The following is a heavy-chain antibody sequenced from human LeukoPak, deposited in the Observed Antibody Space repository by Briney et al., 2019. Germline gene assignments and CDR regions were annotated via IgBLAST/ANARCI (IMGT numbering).Heavy chain of an antibody. Sequence: SETLSLTCTVSGGSISSNAYYWAWIRQPPGKGLEWIGSIYSSVSTYYNPSLKSRVTMSVDTSKNLFSLKVSSVTAADTAVYYCARGRSNYYGMDVWGQGTTVTVSS. J-gene: IGHJ6*02. D-gene: IGHD1-26*01. CDR3: ARGRSNYYGMDV. CDR1: GGSISSNAYY. CDR2: IYSSVST. V-gene: IGHV4-39*07.